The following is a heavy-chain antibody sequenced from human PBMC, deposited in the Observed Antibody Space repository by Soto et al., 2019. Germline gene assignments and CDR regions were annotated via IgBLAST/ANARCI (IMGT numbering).Heavy chain of an antibody. V-gene: IGHV1-18*01. Sequence: QVHLVQSGAEVKKPGASVKVSCKGSGYGFTTYGITWVRQAPGQGLEWMAWISAHNGNTNYAQKLQGRVTVTRDTSTSTAYMELRSLRSDDTAVDYCARGRYGDYWGQGAQVTVSS. D-gene: IGHD1-1*01. CDR1: GYGFTTYG. CDR3: ARGRYGDY. J-gene: IGHJ4*02. CDR2: ISAHNGNT.